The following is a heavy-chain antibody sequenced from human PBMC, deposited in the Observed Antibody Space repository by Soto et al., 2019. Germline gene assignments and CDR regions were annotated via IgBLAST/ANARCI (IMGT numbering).Heavy chain of an antibody. Sequence: GGSLRLSCAASGFTFDDYAMHWVRQAPGKGLEWVSGISWNSGSIGYADSVKGRFTISRDNAKNSLYLQMNSLRAEDTALYYCAKGLTMVRGVRAYNWFDPWGQGTLVTVSS. V-gene: IGHV3-9*01. CDR3: AKGLTMVRGVRAYNWFDP. J-gene: IGHJ5*02. CDR2: ISWNSGSI. CDR1: GFTFDDYA. D-gene: IGHD3-10*01.